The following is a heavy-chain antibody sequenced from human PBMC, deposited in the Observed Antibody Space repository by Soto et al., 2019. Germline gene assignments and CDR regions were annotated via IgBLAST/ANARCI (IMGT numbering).Heavy chain of an antibody. CDR1: GYSFTSYL. CDR2: IYPCDSDT. V-gene: IGHV5-51*01. Sequence: KISCKGSGYSFTSYLIGWLRQMHGKGLEWMGIIYPCDSDTRYSPSFQCQVTISADKSISTAYLQWSSLKASDTAMYYCARRGSWSLDXWGQGTLVAVSX. CDR3: ARRGSWSLDX. D-gene: IGHD6-13*01. J-gene: IGHJ4*02.